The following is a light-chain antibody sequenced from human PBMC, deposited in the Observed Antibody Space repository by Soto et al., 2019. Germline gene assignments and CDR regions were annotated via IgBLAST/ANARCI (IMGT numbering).Light chain of an antibody. CDR1: GSDIGGYNF. CDR3: SSYAGTNNRYV. CDR2: EVN. J-gene: IGLJ1*01. V-gene: IGLV2-8*01. Sequence: QSALTQPPSASGSPGQSVTISCTGTGSDIGGYNFVSWYQQHPGKVPKLIIYEVNKRPSGVPDRFSGSKSGNTASLTVSGLQAYDEADYYCSSYAGTNNRYVLGTGTKLTVL.